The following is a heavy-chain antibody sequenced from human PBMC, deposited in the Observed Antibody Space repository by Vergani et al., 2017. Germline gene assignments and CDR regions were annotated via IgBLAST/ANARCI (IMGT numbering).Heavy chain of an antibody. CDR2: IYYSGST. CDR1: GGSISSSSYY. D-gene: IGHD6-13*01. CDR3: ARDSRSWYLRLFNYYYGMDV. J-gene: IGHJ6*02. Sequence: QLQLQESGPGLVKPSETLSLTCTVSGGSISSSSYYRGWIRQPPGKGLEWIGSIYYSGSTYYNPSLKSRVTISVDTSKNQFSLKLSSVTAADTAVYYCARDSRSWYLRLFNYYYGMDVWGQGTTVTVSS. V-gene: IGHV4-39*02.